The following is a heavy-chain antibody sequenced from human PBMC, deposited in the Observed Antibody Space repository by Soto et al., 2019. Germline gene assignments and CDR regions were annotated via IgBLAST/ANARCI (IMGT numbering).Heavy chain of an antibody. D-gene: IGHD2-8*01. V-gene: IGHV3-23*01. CDR2: ISGSGGRT. CDR3: ATAGGRYSTGMYHIPAHAFDI. Sequence: LRLSCAASGFTFSSYAMRWVRQAPGKGLEWVSAISGSGGRTYYADSVKGRFTISRDNSKNTLYLQMNSLRAEDTAVYYCATAGGRYSTGMYHIPAHAFDIGGQGRMVTVSS. CDR1: GFTFSSYA. J-gene: IGHJ3*02.